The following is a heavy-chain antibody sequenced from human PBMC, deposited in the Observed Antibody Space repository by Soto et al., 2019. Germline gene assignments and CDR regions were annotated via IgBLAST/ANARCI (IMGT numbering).Heavy chain of an antibody. V-gene: IGHV1-8*01. J-gene: IGHJ6*02. Sequence: GASVKVSCKASGYTFTSYDINWVRQATGQGLEWMGWMNPNSGNTGYAQKFQGRVTMTRNTSISTAYMELSSLRSEDTAVYYCARGKLYCISTSCYYGGYYYYGMDVWG. CDR1: GYTFTSYD. CDR3: ARGKLYCISTSCYYGGYYYYGMDV. D-gene: IGHD2-2*01. CDR2: MNPNSGNT.